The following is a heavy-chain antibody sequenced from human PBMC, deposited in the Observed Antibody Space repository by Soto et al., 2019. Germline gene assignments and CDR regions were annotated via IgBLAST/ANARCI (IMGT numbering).Heavy chain of an antibody. CDR2: IYHSGST. CDR1: GGSISSGGYS. Sequence: SETLSLTCAVSGGSISSGGYSWSWIRQPPGKGLEWIGYIYHSGSTYYNPSLKSRVTISVDTSKNQFSLKLSSVTAADTAVYYCARDRWIRPRMGLLPPSNENWFDPWGQGTLVTVSS. V-gene: IGHV4-30-2*01. J-gene: IGHJ5*02. D-gene: IGHD3-22*01. CDR3: ARDRWIRPRMGLLPPSNENWFDP.